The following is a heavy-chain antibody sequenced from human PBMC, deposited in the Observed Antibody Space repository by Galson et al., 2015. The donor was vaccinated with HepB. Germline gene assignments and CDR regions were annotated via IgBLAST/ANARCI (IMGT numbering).Heavy chain of an antibody. CDR1: GFTFGSFG. J-gene: IGHJ4*02. V-gene: IGHV3-30*18. CDR2: VSYDGGDE. CDR3: AKAGGDFSVDS. D-gene: IGHD4-17*01. Sequence: SLRLSCAASGFTFGSFGMRWVRQAPGKGLEWVATVSYDGGDEYYADSVKGRFTFSRDNSRNTLYLQMNSLRAEDTAIYYCAKAGGDFSVDSWGQGTLVTVSS.